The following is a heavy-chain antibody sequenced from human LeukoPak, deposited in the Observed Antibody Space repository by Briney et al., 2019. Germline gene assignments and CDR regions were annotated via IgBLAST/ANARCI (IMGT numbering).Heavy chain of an antibody. V-gene: IGHV4-34*01. CDR1: GGSISSYY. CDR3: ARHRRTYYYYYMDV. J-gene: IGHJ6*03. Sequence: SETLSLTCTVSGGSISSYYWSWIRQPPGKGLEWIGEINHSGSTNYNPSLKSRVTISVDTSKNQFSLRLSSVTAADTAVYYCARHRRTYYYYYMDVWGKGTTVTISS. CDR2: INHSGST.